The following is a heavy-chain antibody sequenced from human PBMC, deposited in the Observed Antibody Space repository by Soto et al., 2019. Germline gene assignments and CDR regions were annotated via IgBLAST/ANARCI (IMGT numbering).Heavy chain of an antibody. V-gene: IGHV3-53*04. CDR3: ARARWDYGDFPYYFDY. Sequence: GGSLRLSCAASGFTVSSNYMSWVRQAPGKGLEWDSVIYSGGSTYYADSVKGRFTISRHNSKNTLYLQMNSLRAEDTAVFYCARARWDYGDFPYYFDYWGQGTLVTVSS. D-gene: IGHD4-17*01. CDR2: IYSGGST. CDR1: GFTVSSNY. J-gene: IGHJ4*02.